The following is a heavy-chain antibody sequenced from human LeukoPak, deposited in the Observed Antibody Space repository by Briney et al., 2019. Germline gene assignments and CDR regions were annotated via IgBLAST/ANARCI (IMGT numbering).Heavy chain of an antibody. CDR3: ARDPAWDCSGGSCYSGLDY. D-gene: IGHD2-15*01. Sequence: ASVKVSCKASGGTFSSYAISWVRQAPGQGLEWMGGIIPIFGTANYAQKFQGRVTITTDESTSTAYMELSSLRSEDTAVYYCARDPAWDCSGGSCYSGLDYWGQGTLVTVSS. J-gene: IGHJ4*02. V-gene: IGHV1-69*05. CDR1: GGTFSSYA. CDR2: IIPIFGTA.